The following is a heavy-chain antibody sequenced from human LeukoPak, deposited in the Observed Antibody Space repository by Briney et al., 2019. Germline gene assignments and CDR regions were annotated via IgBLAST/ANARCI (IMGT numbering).Heavy chain of an antibody. Sequence: GSRRLSCAASGFTFSDHYMDWVRQAPGKGLEWVGRTRNKANSYTTEYAASVKGRFTISRDDSKNSLYLQMNSLKTEDTAVYYCARVQTGDHLYGMDVWGQGTTVTVSS. D-gene: IGHD7-27*01. CDR1: GFTFSDHY. CDR3: ARVQTGDHLYGMDV. J-gene: IGHJ6*02. CDR2: TRNKANSYTT. V-gene: IGHV3-72*01.